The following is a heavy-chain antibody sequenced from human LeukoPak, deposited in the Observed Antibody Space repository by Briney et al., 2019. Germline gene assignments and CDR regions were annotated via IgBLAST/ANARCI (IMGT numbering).Heavy chain of an antibody. CDR1: GFTFSSYG. CDR3: AKRSCSGGSCYRTRWFDP. CDR2: ISGSGGST. J-gene: IGHJ5*02. Sequence: GGSLRLSCAASGFTFSSYGMSWVRQAPGKGLEWVSAISGSGGSTYYADSVKGRFTISRDNSKNTLYLQMNSLRAEDTAVYYCAKRSCSGGSCYRTRWFDPWGQGTLVTVSS. D-gene: IGHD2-15*01. V-gene: IGHV3-23*01.